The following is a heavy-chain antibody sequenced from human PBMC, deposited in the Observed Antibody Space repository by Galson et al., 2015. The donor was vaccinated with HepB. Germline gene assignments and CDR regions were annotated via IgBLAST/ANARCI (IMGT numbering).Heavy chain of an antibody. D-gene: IGHD3-10*01. CDR2: ISGSGGST. CDR3: ARQGFYGSGSNYRTRLYYYYGLDV. V-gene: IGHV3-23*01. Sequence: SLRLSCAASGFTFSTYGMSWVRQAPRKGLEWVSGISGSGGSTYYADSVKGRFTISRDYSKNTLYLQMNSLRAEDTAVYYCARQGFYGSGSNYRTRLYYYYGLDVWGQGTTVTVSS. CDR1: GFTFSTYG. J-gene: IGHJ6*02.